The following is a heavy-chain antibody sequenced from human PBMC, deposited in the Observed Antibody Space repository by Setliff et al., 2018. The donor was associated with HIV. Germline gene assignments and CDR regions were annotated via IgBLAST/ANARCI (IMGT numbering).Heavy chain of an antibody. V-gene: IGHV3-11*05. J-gene: IGHJ6*03. CDR3: ARGLGVRGVYYYYYMDV. CDR2: ISKSGDYS. CDR1: GFTFSDHY. D-gene: IGHD3-10*01. Sequence: GGSLRLSCAASGFTFSDHYMNWVRQAPGKGLEWVSYISKSGDYSNYADSVRGRFTITRDNAKNSLYLQMSSLRAEDTAVYYCARGLGVRGVYYYYYMDVWGKGTTVTVSS.